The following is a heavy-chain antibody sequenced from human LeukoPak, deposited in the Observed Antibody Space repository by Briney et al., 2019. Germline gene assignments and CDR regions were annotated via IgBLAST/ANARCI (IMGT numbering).Heavy chain of an antibody. V-gene: IGHV1-18*01. CDR3: ARAPGNLENYHYGMDV. CDR2: ISAYNGNT. D-gene: IGHD1-14*01. CDR1: GYSFTSYG. J-gene: IGHJ6*02. Sequence: ASVKVSCKASGYSFTSYGFSWVRQAPGQGLEWMAWISAYNGNTNYAQKFQGRVTMTTDTSTSTAYMELRSLRSDDTAVYYCARAPGNLENYHYGMDVWGQGTTVIVSS.